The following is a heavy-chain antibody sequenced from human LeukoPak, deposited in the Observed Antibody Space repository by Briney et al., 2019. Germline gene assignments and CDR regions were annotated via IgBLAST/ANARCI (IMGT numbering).Heavy chain of an antibody. CDR2: ISAYNGNT. D-gene: IGHD3-10*01. Sequence: ASVKVSCKASGYTFTGYYMHWVRQAPGQGLEWMGWISAYNGNTNYAQKLQGRVTMTTDTSTSTAYMELRSLRSDDTAVYYCARGHGSGTYYYYYYMDVWGKGTTVTISS. V-gene: IGHV1-18*04. CDR1: GYTFTGYY. J-gene: IGHJ6*03. CDR3: ARGHGSGTYYYYYYMDV.